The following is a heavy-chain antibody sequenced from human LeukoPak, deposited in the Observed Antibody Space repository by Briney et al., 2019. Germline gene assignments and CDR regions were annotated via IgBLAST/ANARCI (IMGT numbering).Heavy chain of an antibody. V-gene: IGHV3-7*01. CDR3: VAIGGSGSYYNRGDY. J-gene: IGHJ4*02. Sequence: GGSLRLSCAASGFTFSSYWMSWVRQAPGKGLEWVANIKQDGSEKYYVDSVKGRFTISRDNAKNSLYLQMNSLRAEDTAVYYCVAIGGSGSYYNRGDYWGQGTLVTVSS. D-gene: IGHD3-10*01. CDR2: IKQDGSEK. CDR1: GFTFSSYW.